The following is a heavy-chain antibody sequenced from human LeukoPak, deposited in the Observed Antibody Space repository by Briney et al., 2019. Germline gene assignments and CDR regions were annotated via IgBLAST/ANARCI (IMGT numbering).Heavy chain of an antibody. CDR2: INHSGST. CDR3: ARGRMSVTPYYYYYYMDV. Sequence: PSQTLSLTCTVSGGSISSGSYYWSWIRQPAGKGLEWIGEINHSGSTNYNPSLKSRVTISVDTSKNQFSLKLSSVTAADTAVYYCARGRMSVTPYYYYYYMDVWGKGTTVTVSS. CDR1: GGSISSGSYY. J-gene: IGHJ6*03. V-gene: IGHV4-61*09. D-gene: IGHD2-21*02.